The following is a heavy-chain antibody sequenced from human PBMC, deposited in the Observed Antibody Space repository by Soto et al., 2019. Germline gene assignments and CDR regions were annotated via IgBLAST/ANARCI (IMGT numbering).Heavy chain of an antibody. J-gene: IGHJ5*02. CDR3: ACDPDSYGYSWFDA. V-gene: IGHV3-74*01. CDR1: GFTFSTYW. D-gene: IGHD5-18*01. Sequence: EVQLVESGGGLVQPGASLRLSCAASGFTFSTYWMHWVRQAPGKGLVWVSRIKSDGSSTTYADSVKGRFTISRDNAKNTLYLQMNSLRVEDTAVYYCACDPDSYGYSWFDAWGQGTLVTVSS. CDR2: IKSDGSST.